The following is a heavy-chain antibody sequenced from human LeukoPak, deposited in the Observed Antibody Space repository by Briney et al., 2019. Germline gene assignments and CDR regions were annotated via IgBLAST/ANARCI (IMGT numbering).Heavy chain of an antibody. V-gene: IGHV3-53*01. CDR1: GFTVSSNY. Sequence: PGGSLRLSCAASGFTVSSNYMSWVRQAPGKGLEWVSVIYSGGSTYYADSVKGRFTISRDNAKNSLYLQMNSLREEDTALYYCARDKVVGATFFDYWGQGTLVTVSS. J-gene: IGHJ4*02. D-gene: IGHD1-26*01. CDR3: ARDKVVGATFFDY. CDR2: IYSGGST.